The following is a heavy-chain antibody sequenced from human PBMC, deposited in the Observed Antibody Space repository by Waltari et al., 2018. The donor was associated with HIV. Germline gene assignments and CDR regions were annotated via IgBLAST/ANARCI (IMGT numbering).Heavy chain of an antibody. CDR3: ARRGMAAAGTGAGAFDY. CDR2: VCPGDSAT. CDR1: GYSFTNYW. D-gene: IGHD6-13*01. Sequence: EVQLVQSGAEVKKPGESLKISCKGSGYSFTNYWIGWVRKMPGKGMEWMGVVCPGDSATRYSPSFQGQVTISAVKSISTAYLQLSSLKASDTAMYYCARRGMAAAGTGAGAFDYWCQGTLVTVSS. J-gene: IGHJ4*02. V-gene: IGHV5-51*01.